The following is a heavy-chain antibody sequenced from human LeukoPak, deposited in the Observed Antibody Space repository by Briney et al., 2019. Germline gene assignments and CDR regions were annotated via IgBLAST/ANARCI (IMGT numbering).Heavy chain of an antibody. V-gene: IGHV1-8*01. J-gene: IGHJ5*02. Sequence: VASVKVSCKASGYTFTSYDINWVRQATGQGLEWMGWMNPNSGNTGYAQKFQGRVTMTRNTSISTAYMELSSLRSEDTAVYYCARMGSPLPERWFDPWGQGTLVTVSS. D-gene: IGHD1-14*01. CDR1: GYTFTSYD. CDR2: MNPNSGNT. CDR3: ARMGSPLPERWFDP.